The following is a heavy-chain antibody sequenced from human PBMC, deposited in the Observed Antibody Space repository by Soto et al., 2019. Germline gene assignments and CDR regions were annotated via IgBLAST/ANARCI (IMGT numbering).Heavy chain of an antibody. CDR2: IYYSGST. Sequence: SETLSLTCTVSGGSISSYYWSWIRQPPGKGLEWIGYIYYSGSTNYNPSLKSRVTISVDTSKNQFSLKLSSVTAADTAVYYCAESRLYCSSTSCYSYYFDYWGQGTLVTVSS. CDR1: GGSISSYY. CDR3: AESRLYCSSTSCYSYYFDY. V-gene: IGHV4-59*01. D-gene: IGHD2-2*01. J-gene: IGHJ4*02.